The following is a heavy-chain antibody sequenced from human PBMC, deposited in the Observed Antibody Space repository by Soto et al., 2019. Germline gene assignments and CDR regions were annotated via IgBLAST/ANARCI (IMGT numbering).Heavy chain of an antibody. Sequence: QITLKESGPTVVKPTETLTLTCTFSGFSLTTSGVGVGWVRQSPGKAPEWLALIYWDDDKRYSTSLNSRLIITKDTSKTHVVLTMANVDPAETATYYCAHRVLRTVFGLVTTTAIYFDFWGPGTPVVVSS. CDR1: GFSLTTSGVG. J-gene: IGHJ4*02. CDR2: IYWDDDK. D-gene: IGHD3-3*01. V-gene: IGHV2-5*02. CDR3: AHRVLRTVFGLVTTTAIYFDF.